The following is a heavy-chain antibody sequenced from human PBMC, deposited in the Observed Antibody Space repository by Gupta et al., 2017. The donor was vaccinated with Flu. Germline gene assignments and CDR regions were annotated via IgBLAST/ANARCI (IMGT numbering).Heavy chain of an antibody. CDR1: AFTLRDYL. CDR2: INRDGSVI. J-gene: IGHJ5*01. V-gene: IGHV3-7*01. Sequence: EVQLVESGGGLVQPWGSLRLSCSASAFTLRDYLLSWVRPSPGKGPELVANINRDGSVINYMDFVRGRFTISRDNAKNAVYFQMNSLRVDDTAVYYCARDVGSGDYDSWGQGTLVTVSS. CDR3: ARDVGSGDYDS. D-gene: IGHD4-17*01.